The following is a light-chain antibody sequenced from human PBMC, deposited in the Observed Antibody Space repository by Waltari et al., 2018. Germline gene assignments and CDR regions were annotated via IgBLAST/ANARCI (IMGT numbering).Light chain of an antibody. CDR1: SRDIGTYNL. J-gene: IGLJ1*01. V-gene: IGLV2-23*02. Sequence: QSALTQPASVSGSTGQSITISCTGTSRDIGTYNLVSWYQQHPGKAPKLIIYEVNKRPSGVSDRFSGSKSGNTASLTISGLQAEDEADYYCSSNAGSSTYVFGTGTKVTVL. CDR2: EVN. CDR3: SSNAGSSTYV.